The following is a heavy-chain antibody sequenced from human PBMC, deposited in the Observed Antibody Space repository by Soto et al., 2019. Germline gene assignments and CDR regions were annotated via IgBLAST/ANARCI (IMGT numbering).Heavy chain of an antibody. J-gene: IGHJ4*02. D-gene: IGHD5-18*01. CDR1: GGSISSYY. CDR3: ARVDTAMGPYFDS. V-gene: IGHV4-59*01. CDR2: IYYSGST. Sequence: SETLSLTCTVSGGSISSYYWSWIRQPPGKGLEWIGYIYYSGSTNYNPSLKSRVTISVDTSKNQFSLKLSSVTAADTAVYYCARVDTAMGPYFDSWGQGTLVTVSS.